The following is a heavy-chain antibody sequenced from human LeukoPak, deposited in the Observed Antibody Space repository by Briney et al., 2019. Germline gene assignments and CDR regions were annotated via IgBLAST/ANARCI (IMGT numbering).Heavy chain of an antibody. CDR2: IYYSGST. Sequence: SETLSLTCTVSGGSISSYYWSWIRQPPGKGLEWIGYIYYSGSTYYNPSLKSRVTISVDTSKNQFSLKLSSVTAADTAVYYCARGEVRGVIVYWGQGTLVTVSS. J-gene: IGHJ4*02. D-gene: IGHD3-10*01. CDR3: ARGEVRGVIVY. CDR1: GGSISSYY. V-gene: IGHV4-59*12.